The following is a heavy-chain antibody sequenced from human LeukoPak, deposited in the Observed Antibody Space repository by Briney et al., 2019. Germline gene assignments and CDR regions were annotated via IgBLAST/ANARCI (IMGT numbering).Heavy chain of an antibody. Sequence: SETLSLTCTVSGGSISNYYWSWIRQPAGKGLEWIGRIYTSASTNYNPSLKSRVTLSVDASKNQFSLRLSSLTAADTTVYYCARGRYCSATICSGGDAFDIWGQGTVVTVSS. CDR2: IYTSAST. CDR3: ARGRYCSATICSGGDAFDI. CDR1: GGSISNYY. V-gene: IGHV4-4*07. J-gene: IGHJ3*02. D-gene: IGHD5-24*01.